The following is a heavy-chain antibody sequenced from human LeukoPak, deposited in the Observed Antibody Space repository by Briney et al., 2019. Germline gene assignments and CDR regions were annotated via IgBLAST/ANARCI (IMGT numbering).Heavy chain of an antibody. CDR2: ISYDGSNK. CDR3: AKDPLEQ. J-gene: IGHJ4*02. CDR1: GFTFSSYG. V-gene: IGHV3-30*18. Sequence: GGSLRLSCAASGFTFSSYGMHWVRQAPSKGLEWVAVISYDGSNKYYADSVKGRFTISRDNSKNTLYLQMNSLRAEDTAVYYCAKDPLEQWGQGALVTVSS.